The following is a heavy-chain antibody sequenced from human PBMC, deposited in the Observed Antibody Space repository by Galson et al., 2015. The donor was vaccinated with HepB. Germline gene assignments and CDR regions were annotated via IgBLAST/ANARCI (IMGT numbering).Heavy chain of an antibody. J-gene: IGHJ3*02. Sequence: LSLTCSVSDGSLSSDYWNWIRQPPGKGLEWIGFIYYSGSTFYNPSLKSRVTISKDTSKNQFSLTLRSVTAADTAVYYCARDSRDGYNDAFDIWGQGTMVTVSS. V-gene: IGHV4-59*01. CDR1: DGSLSSDY. CDR2: IYYSGST. CDR3: ARDSRDGYNDAFDI. D-gene: IGHD5-24*01.